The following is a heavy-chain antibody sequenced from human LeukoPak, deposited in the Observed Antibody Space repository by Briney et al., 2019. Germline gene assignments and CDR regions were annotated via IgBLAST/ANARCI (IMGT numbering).Heavy chain of an antibody. D-gene: IGHD6-13*01. Sequence: GGSLRLSCAASGFTFSSYWMSWVRQAPGKGLEWVANIKQDGSEKYYVDSVKGRFTISRDNAKNSLYLQMNSLRAEDTAVYYCARGHKQQLVSGDAFDIWGQGTMVTVSS. J-gene: IGHJ3*02. CDR2: IKQDGSEK. CDR1: GFTFSSYW. CDR3: ARGHKQQLVSGDAFDI. V-gene: IGHV3-7*02.